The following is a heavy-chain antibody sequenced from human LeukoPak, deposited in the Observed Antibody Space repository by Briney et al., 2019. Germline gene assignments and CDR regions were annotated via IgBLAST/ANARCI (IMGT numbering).Heavy chain of an antibody. Sequence: PGGSLRLSCAASGFTFSTYAMSWVRQIPGKGLEWVSAISGSDDGTYYADSVKGRFTISRDNAKNSLYLQMNSLRAEDTAVYYCARGEDIVVVPAATGLGNWFDPWGQGTLVTVSS. J-gene: IGHJ5*02. CDR2: ISGSDDGT. CDR1: GFTFSTYA. CDR3: ARGEDIVVVPAATGLGNWFDP. D-gene: IGHD2-2*01. V-gene: IGHV3-23*01.